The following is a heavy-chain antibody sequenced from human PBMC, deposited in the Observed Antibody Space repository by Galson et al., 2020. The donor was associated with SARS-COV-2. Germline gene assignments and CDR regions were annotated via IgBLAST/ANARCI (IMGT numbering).Heavy chain of an antibody. CDR1: GFTFSSYG. V-gene: IGHV3-33*06. CDR2: IWYDGSNK. Sequence: SCAASGFTFSSYGMHWVRQAPGKGLEWVAVIWYDGSNKYYADSVKGRFTISRDNSKNTLYLQMNSLRAEDTAVYYCAKGGRSSSSYWYFDLWGRGTLVTVSS. CDR3: AKGGRSSSSYWYFDL. D-gene: IGHD6-6*01. J-gene: IGHJ2*01.